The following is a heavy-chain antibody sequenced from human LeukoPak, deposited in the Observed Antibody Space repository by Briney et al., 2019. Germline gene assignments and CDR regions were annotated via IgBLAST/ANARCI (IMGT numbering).Heavy chain of an antibody. CDR3: AKDYVEMATIFDY. CDR1: GFTFSSYG. D-gene: IGHD5-24*01. CDR2: ISYDGSNK. Sequence: GGSLRLSCAASGFTFSSYGMHWVRQAPGKGLEWVAVISYDGSNKYYADSVRGRFTISRDNSKNTLYLQMNSLRAEDTAVYYCAKDYVEMATIFDYWGQGTLVTVSS. V-gene: IGHV3-30*18. J-gene: IGHJ4*02.